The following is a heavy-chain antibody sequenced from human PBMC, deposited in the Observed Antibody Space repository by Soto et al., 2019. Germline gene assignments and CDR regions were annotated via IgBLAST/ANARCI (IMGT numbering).Heavy chain of an antibody. V-gene: IGHV3-21*02. Sequence: EVQLVESGGGLVKPGGSLRLSCAASGFMFSMTGMNWVPQAPGKGLEWVSSISSGSRYIDYAGSVKGRLTISRDDAKNSLLLQLHNLRVDDTVVYYCAKDGAAGSVFDVWGQGTTVTVPS. CDR1: GFMFSMTG. CDR3: AKDGAAGSVFDV. CDR2: ISSGSRYI. D-gene: IGHD6-13*01. J-gene: IGHJ6*02.